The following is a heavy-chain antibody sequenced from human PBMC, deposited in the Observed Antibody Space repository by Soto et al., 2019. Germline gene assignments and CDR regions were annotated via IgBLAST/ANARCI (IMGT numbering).Heavy chain of an antibody. CDR1: GYSISSGYY. Sequence: SETLSLTCAVSGYSISSGYYWGWIRQPPGKGLEWIGSIYHSGSTYYNPSLKSRVTISVDTSKNQFSLKLSSVTAADTAVYYCARDMVVVTAINYYYYGMDVWGQGTTVTVSS. D-gene: IGHD2-21*02. V-gene: IGHV4-38-2*02. CDR3: ARDMVVVTAINYYYYGMDV. J-gene: IGHJ6*02. CDR2: IYHSGST.